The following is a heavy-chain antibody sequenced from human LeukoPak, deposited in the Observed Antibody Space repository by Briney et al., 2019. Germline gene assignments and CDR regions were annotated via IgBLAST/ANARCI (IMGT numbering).Heavy chain of an antibody. Sequence: SETLSLTCTVSGGSIIGSYWTWIRQSPGGGLEYIGYIYNTVDVNYSPSLKSRVTISIDMSRSQFSLRLKSVTAADTAIYYCARSRNYDSTGYNPTYYFDSWGQEALVTVSS. J-gene: IGHJ4*02. CDR1: GGSIIGSY. CDR2: IYNTVDV. V-gene: IGHV4-59*01. D-gene: IGHD3-22*01. CDR3: ARSRNYDSTGYNPTYYFDS.